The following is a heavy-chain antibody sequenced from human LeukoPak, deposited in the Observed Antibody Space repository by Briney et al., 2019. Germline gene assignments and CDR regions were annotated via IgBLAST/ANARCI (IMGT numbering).Heavy chain of an antibody. CDR1: GFSLSNYA. J-gene: IGHJ4*02. D-gene: IGHD6-19*01. V-gene: IGHV3-23*01. CDR2: ISGSGGST. CDR3: AKERGYTSGLGTLDY. Sequence: GGSLRLSCAASGFSLSNYAMCWVRQAPGKGLEWVSAISGSGGSTYYADPLKGRFSISRDNSKNTLFLQMKSLRAEDTAVYYCAKERGYTSGLGTLDYWGQGTLVTVST.